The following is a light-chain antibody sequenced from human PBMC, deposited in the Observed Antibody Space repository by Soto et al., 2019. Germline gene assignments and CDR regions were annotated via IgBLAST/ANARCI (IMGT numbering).Light chain of an antibody. Sequence: EIVMTQSPATLSLSPGERSTLSCRASESVSTNLAWYQQKAGQAPRLLIYGASTRATGIPARFSGSGSGTEFTLTISSLQSEDFAVYYCQQYSIWRTCGQGTKGDI. CDR1: ESVSTN. CDR2: GAS. J-gene: IGKJ1*01. V-gene: IGKV3-15*01. CDR3: QQYSIWRT.